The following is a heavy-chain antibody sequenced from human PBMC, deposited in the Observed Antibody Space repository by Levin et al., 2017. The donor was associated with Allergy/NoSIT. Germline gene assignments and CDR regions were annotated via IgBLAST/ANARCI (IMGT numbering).Heavy chain of an antibody. D-gene: IGHD3-22*01. V-gene: IGHV3-23*01. CDR2: ISTSGGTT. J-gene: IGHJ4*02. CDR3: ARYYSDTSGYLSNY. CDR1: GFAFSNYA. Sequence: GGSLRLSCAASGFAFSNYAMSWVRQAPGKGLEWVSAISTSGGTTEYADSVKGRFTISRANSKNTLFLQMNSLSAEDTTLYYCARYYSDTSGYLSNYWGQGALVTVSS.